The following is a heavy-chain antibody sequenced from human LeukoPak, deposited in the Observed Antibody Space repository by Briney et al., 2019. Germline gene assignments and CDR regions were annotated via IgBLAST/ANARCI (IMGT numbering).Heavy chain of an antibody. D-gene: IGHD3-10*01. CDR2: IWYDGSNK. Sequence: GGSLRLSCSASGFTFSSYAMHWVRQAPGKGLEWVAVIWYDGSNKYYADSVKGRFTISRDNSKNTLYLQMNSLRAEDTAVYYCARDMDGSGSYSIDYWGQGTLVTVSS. CDR1: GFTFSSYA. V-gene: IGHV3-33*08. J-gene: IGHJ4*02. CDR3: ARDMDGSGSYSIDY.